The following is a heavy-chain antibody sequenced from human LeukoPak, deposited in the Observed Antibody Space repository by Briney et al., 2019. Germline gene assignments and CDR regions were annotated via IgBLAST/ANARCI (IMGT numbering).Heavy chain of an antibody. Sequence: GESLKISCKGSGYSFTGYWIGWVRQMPGKGLEWMGIIYPGDSDTRYSPSFQGQVTISADKSISTAYLQWSSLKASDTAMYYCARPRFDYYDSSGYFDYWGQGTLVTVSS. CDR3: ARPRFDYYDSSGYFDY. CDR2: IYPGDSDT. D-gene: IGHD3-22*01. CDR1: GYSFTGYW. V-gene: IGHV5-51*01. J-gene: IGHJ4*02.